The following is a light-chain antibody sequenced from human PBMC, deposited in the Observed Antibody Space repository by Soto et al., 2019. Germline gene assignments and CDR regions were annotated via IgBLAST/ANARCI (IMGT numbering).Light chain of an antibody. CDR3: QQSFNTPYT. CDR1: QSVRSY. CDR2: GAS. V-gene: IGKV1-39*01. J-gene: IGKJ2*01. Sequence: DIQMTQSPSSLSASVGDRVTITSRASQSVRSYLNWYQQKPGKAPKVLMYGASTLQSGVPSRFSGSGSGTDFTLTISSLQPEDFATYYCQQSFNTPYTFGQGTKLEIK.